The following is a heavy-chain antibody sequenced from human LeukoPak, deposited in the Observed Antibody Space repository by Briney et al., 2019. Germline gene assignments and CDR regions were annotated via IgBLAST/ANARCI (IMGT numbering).Heavy chain of an antibody. CDR1: GFTFSSYA. D-gene: IGHD3-22*01. CDR3: ARSNLPISGYYYY. Sequence: GGSLRLSCAASGFTFSSYAMSWVRQAPGKGLEWVSAISGSGGSTYYADSVKGRFTISRDNSKNTLYLQMNSLRAEDTAVYYCARSNLPISGYYYYWGQGTLDTVSS. V-gene: IGHV3-23*01. CDR2: ISGSGGST. J-gene: IGHJ4*02.